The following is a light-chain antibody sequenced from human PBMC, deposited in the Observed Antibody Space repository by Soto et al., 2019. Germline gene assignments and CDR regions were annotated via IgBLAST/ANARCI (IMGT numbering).Light chain of an antibody. J-gene: IGKJ1*01. CDR2: GAS. V-gene: IGKV3D-15*01. CDR3: QQYGDWPRT. CDR1: QDVSSN. Sequence: EMVLTHSPATLSVSPGARATLSFRASQDVSSNLAWYQQKPGQTPRLLIFGASSRAAGVPARFSGSGSGTEFTLTISSLQSEDIAVYYCQQYGDWPRTFGQGTKVDIK.